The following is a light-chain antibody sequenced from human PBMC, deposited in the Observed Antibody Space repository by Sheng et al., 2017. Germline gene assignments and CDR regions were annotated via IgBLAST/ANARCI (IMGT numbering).Light chain of an antibody. V-gene: IGLV2-14*02. CDR2: EGS. CDR1: NSDVGRFDL. J-gene: IGLJ2*01. Sequence: QSALTQPASVSGSPGQSITISCTGTNSDVGRFDLVSWYQHHPGKAPKVLIYEGSRRPSEVSNRFSGSNSANTASLTISGLQAEDEADYYCSSYRATSTPVFGGGTKVTVL. CDR3: SSYRATSTPV.